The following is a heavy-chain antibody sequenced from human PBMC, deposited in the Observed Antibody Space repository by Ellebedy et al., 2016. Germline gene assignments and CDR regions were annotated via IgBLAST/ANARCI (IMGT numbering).Heavy chain of an antibody. CDR3: ARGVGSGWFDP. V-gene: IGHV3-7*03. CDR2: IKEDGSEE. J-gene: IGHJ5*02. CDR1: GFTFSGYW. D-gene: IGHD2-15*01. Sequence: GESLKISCAASGFTFSGYWMQWVRQAPGKGLEWVANIKEDGSEEHYVDSVKGRFTISSDNSKNTLYLQMNSLRAEDTAVYYCARGVGSGWFDPWGQGTLVTVSS.